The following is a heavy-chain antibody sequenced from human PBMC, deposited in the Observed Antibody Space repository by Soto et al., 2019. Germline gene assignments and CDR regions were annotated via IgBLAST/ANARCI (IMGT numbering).Heavy chain of an antibody. Sequence: GGSLRLSCTASGFTFSSFDMHWVRRAPGKGLEWVAAVLYDGSSESYADSVKGRFTISRDNSKNTLYLQMNSLRADDTAVYYCAKDPIPYGSGSHYRHWGLGTVVTVSS. J-gene: IGHJ4*02. CDR3: AKDPIPYGSGSHYRH. D-gene: IGHD3-10*01. V-gene: IGHV3-30*18. CDR2: VLYDGSSE. CDR1: GFTFSSFD.